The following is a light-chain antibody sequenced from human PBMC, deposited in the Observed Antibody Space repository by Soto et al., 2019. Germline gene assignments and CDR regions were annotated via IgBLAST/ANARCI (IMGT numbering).Light chain of an antibody. Sequence: EIVLTQSPGTLSLSPGERVILSCRASQSVSSSYVAWYQQKPGQAPRLLIYEASNRATGIPARFSGSGSGTDFTLTISSLEPEDFALYYCQQRSNWPLTFGGGTQVEIK. J-gene: IGKJ4*01. CDR3: QQRSNWPLT. CDR1: QSVSSSY. V-gene: IGKV3D-20*02. CDR2: EAS.